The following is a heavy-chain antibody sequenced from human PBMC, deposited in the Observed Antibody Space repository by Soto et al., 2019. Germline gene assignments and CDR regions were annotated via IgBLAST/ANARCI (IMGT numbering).Heavy chain of an antibody. CDR3: AREGNLGRWIQPLDS. CDR1: SGSISRGGYS. D-gene: IGHD2-2*03. J-gene: IGHJ4*02. V-gene: IGHV4-30-2*01. Sequence: TLSLTCAVSSGSISRGGYSWSWIRQPPGKGLEWIGYIYHSGSTYYNPSLKSRVTISVDTSKNQFSLKLSSVTAADTAVYYCAREGNLGRWIQPLDSWGQGTLVTVSS. CDR2: IYHSGST.